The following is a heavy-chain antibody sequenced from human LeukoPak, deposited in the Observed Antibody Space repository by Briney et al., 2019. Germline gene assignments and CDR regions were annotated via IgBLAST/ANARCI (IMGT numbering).Heavy chain of an antibody. CDR3: ATTVGSYFDY. CDR2: IYYSGST. J-gene: IGHJ4*02. CDR1: GGSISSSNW. Sequence: SDTLSLTCAVSGGSISSSNWWSWIRQHPGKGLEWIGYIYYSGSTYYNPSLKSRVTMSVHTSHNQFSLKLSAVPAADTAVYYCATTVGSYFDYWSQGTLVSVSS. D-gene: IGHD3-16*01. V-gene: IGHV4-28*01.